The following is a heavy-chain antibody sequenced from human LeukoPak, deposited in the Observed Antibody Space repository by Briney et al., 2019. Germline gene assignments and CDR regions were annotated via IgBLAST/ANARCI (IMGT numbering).Heavy chain of an antibody. CDR3: ARAPTYSSASPKYYYYYMDV. J-gene: IGHJ6*03. D-gene: IGHD6-25*01. CDR2: ISAYNGNT. CDR1: GYTFTSYG. V-gene: IGHV1-18*01. Sequence: ASVKVSCKASGYTFTSYGISWVRQAPGQGLEWMGWISAYNGNTNYAQKLQGRVTMTTDTSTSTAYMGLRSLRSDDTAVYYCARAPTYSSASPKYYYYYMDVWGKGTTVTVSS.